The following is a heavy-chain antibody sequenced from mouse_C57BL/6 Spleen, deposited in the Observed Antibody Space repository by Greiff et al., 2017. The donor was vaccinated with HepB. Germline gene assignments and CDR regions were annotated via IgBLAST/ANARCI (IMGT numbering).Heavy chain of an antibody. Sequence: QVQLQQPGAELVRPGSSVKLSCKASGYTFTSYWMDWVKQRPGQGLEWIGNIYPSDSETHYNQKFKDKATLTVDKSSSTAYMQLSSLTSEDSAVYYCARRGDYYYGSSPFAYWGQGTLVTVSA. CDR1: GYTFTSYW. CDR3: ARRGDYYYGSSPFAY. J-gene: IGHJ3*01. D-gene: IGHD1-1*01. V-gene: IGHV1-61*01. CDR2: IYPSDSET.